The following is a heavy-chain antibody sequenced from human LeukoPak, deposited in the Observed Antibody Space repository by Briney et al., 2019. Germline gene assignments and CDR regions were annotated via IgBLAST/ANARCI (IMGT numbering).Heavy chain of an antibody. Sequence: GASVKVSCKASGYTFTNYGISWVRQAPGQGLEWMGWISIYSGNTDYAQKLRGRVTMTTDTSTSTAYIELRSLRSDDTAVYYCARITYDFWSGYYMPDDPWGQGTLVTVSS. CDR1: GYTFTNYG. CDR2: ISIYSGNT. V-gene: IGHV1-18*01. J-gene: IGHJ5*02. CDR3: ARITYDFWSGYYMPDDP. D-gene: IGHD3-3*01.